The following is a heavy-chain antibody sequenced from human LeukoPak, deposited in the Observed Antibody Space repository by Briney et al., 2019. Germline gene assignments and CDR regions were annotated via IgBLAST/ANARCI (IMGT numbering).Heavy chain of an antibody. Sequence: PGGSLRLSCAASGFTVSSNYMSWVRQAPGKGLEWVSVIYSGGSTYYADSVKGRFIISRDNSKNTLYLQMNILRAEDTAVYYCARVLYPPDYYGSGSYFSYYMDVWGKGTTVTVSS. J-gene: IGHJ6*03. CDR1: GFTVSSNY. CDR3: ARVLYPPDYYGSGSYFSYYMDV. CDR2: IYSGGST. D-gene: IGHD3-10*01. V-gene: IGHV3-66*02.